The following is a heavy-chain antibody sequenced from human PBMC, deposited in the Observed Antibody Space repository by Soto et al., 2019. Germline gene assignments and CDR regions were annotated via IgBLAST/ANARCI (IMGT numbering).Heavy chain of an antibody. Sequence: EVQLLESGGDLVQPGGSLRLSCALSGFTFSNYAMNWVRQAPGKGLAWVSAITGSGRSTYYAESVKGRFTISRDNSKNTLYLQMNSLRAEDTAVYYCATSYGDYAGGEFFQHWGQGTLVTVSS. CDR2: ITGSGRST. CDR3: ATSYGDYAGGEFFQH. D-gene: IGHD4-17*01. J-gene: IGHJ1*01. V-gene: IGHV3-23*01. CDR1: GFTFSNYA.